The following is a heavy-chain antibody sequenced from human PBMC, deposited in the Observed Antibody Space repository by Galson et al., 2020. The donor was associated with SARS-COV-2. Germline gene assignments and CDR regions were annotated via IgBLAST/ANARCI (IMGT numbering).Heavy chain of an antibody. CDR3: ARGPRRITTVGVVVICGMDV. CDR1: GGSFSDYY. D-gene: IGHD3-3*01. CDR2: INPSGSP. Sequence: SETLSLTCTVYGGSFSDYYWSWIRQSPGKGLEWIGEINPSGSPSFNPSLESRVPISVDASKNQFSLNLRSVIAADTAVYYCARGPRRITTVGVVVICGMDVWGQGTTVIVTS. V-gene: IGHV4-34*01. J-gene: IGHJ6*02.